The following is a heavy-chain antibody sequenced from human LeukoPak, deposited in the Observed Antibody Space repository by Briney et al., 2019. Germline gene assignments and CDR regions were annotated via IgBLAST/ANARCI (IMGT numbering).Heavy chain of an antibody. Sequence: PSETLSLTCTVSGGSISSGGYYWSWIRQHPGKGLEWIGYIYYSGSTYYNPSLKSRVTISVDTSKNQFSLKLSSVTAADTAVYYCARGNRRYCYDSSGISDYWGQGTLVTVSS. CDR1: GGSISSGGYY. CDR2: IYYSGST. CDR3: ARGNRRYCYDSSGISDY. V-gene: IGHV4-31*03. J-gene: IGHJ4*02. D-gene: IGHD3-22*01.